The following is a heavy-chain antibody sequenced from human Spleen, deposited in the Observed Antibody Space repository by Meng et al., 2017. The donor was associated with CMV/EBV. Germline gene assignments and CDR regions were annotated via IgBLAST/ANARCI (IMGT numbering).Heavy chain of an antibody. V-gene: IGHV1-2*02. Sequence: QVQLGRSGAEVKKPGASVKVSCKASGYTFTGYYMHWVRQAPGQGLEWMGWINPNSGGTNYAQKFQGRVTMTRDTSISTAYMELSRLRSDDTAVYYCAGLYSGYDYDFDYWGQGTLVTVSS. CDR2: INPNSGGT. J-gene: IGHJ4*02. D-gene: IGHD5-12*01. CDR3: AGLYSGYDYDFDY. CDR1: GYTFTGYY.